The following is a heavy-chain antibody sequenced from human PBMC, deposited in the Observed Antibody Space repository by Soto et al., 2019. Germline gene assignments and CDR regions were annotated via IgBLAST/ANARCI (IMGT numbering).Heavy chain of an antibody. D-gene: IGHD1-26*01. Sequence: QVQLVESGGGVVQPGRSLRLSCAASGFTFSSYGMHWVRQAPGKGLEWVAVIWYDGSNKYYADSVKGRFTISRDNYKNTLYLHMNSLRAEDTAVYYCARDLGEELMYYFDYWGQGTLVTVSS. V-gene: IGHV3-33*01. CDR2: IWYDGSNK. CDR3: ARDLGEELMYYFDY. J-gene: IGHJ4*02. CDR1: GFTFSSYG.